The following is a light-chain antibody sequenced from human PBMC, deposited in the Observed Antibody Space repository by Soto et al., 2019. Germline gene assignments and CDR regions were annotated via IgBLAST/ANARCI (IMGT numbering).Light chain of an antibody. V-gene: IGKV3-15*01. CDR1: QSVNSK. Sequence: EVVMTQSPVTLSVSPGERATLSCRASQSVNSKVAWNQQKPGQAPRLLTHDASTRATGVPVRFSGSGSGTEFTLTISSLQSEDFGIYYCQQYNNWPLSFGGGTKVEIK. J-gene: IGKJ4*01. CDR3: QQYNNWPLS. CDR2: DAS.